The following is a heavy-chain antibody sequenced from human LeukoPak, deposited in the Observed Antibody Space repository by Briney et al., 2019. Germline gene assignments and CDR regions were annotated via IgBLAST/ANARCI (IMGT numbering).Heavy chain of an antibody. V-gene: IGHV3-21*01. J-gene: IGHJ6*03. Sequence: GGSLRLSCAASGFTFSSYSMNWVRQAPGKGLEWVSSISSSSSYIYYADSVKGRFTISRDNAKNSLYLQMNSLRAEDTAVYYCAGYSNLTPDYYYYYYMDVWGKGTTVTVSS. CDR1: GFTFSSYS. CDR2: ISSSSSYI. CDR3: AGYSNLTPDYYYYYYMDV. D-gene: IGHD4-11*01.